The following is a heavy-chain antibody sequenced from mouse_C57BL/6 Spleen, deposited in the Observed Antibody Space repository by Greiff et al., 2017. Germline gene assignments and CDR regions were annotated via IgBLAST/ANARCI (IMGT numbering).Heavy chain of an antibody. Sequence: VQLVESGPGLVVPSQCLSITCTVSGYSLTSYAISWVRQPPGKGLEWLGVIWTGGGSNYYSPLKSRLTISKDNAKSQVFLKMTSLQTEDTARYYSARKCGNSSPFDYWGQGTTLTVSS. J-gene: IGHJ2*01. D-gene: IGHD1-1*01. CDR2: IWTGGGS. CDR1: GYSLTSYA. V-gene: IGHV2-9-1*01. CDR3: ARKCGNSSPFDY.